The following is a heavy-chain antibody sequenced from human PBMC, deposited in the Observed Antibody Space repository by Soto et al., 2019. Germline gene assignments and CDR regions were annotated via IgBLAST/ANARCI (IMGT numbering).Heavy chain of an antibody. Sequence: GGSLRLSCAASGFTFSRYEMNWVRQAPGKGLEWVSYISSSGSTIYYADSVKGRFTISRDNAKNSLYLQMNSLRAEDTAVYYCARGLRSSGYAMDVWRQGTTVTVSS. CDR3: ARGLRSSGYAMDV. J-gene: IGHJ6*02. CDR2: ISSSGSTI. V-gene: IGHV3-48*03. D-gene: IGHD6-13*01. CDR1: GFTFSRYE.